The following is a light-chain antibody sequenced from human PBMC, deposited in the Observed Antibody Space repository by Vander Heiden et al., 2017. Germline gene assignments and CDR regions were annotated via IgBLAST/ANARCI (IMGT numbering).Light chain of an antibody. CDR1: QRVSSN. CDR2: LTS. Sequence: EIVMTQSPATLSVSPGETATLSCRASQRVSSNFAWFQQKPGQAPSLLIYLTSTRAPGIPARFSGSGSGTEFTLTISSLQSEDFAVYYCQQYNDWPYTFGQGTKLEIK. CDR3: QQYNDWPYT. J-gene: IGKJ2*01. V-gene: IGKV3-15*01.